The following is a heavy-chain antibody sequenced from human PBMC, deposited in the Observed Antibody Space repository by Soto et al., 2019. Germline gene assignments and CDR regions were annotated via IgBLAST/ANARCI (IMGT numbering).Heavy chain of an antibody. J-gene: IGHJ6*02. CDR2: ISYDGSNK. V-gene: IGHV3-30*03. D-gene: IGHD2-8*01. CDR3: AANGVIQQGDYGMDV. CDR1: GFTFSSYG. Sequence: QVQLVESGGGVVQPGRSLRLSCAASGFTFSSYGMHWVRQAPGKGLEGVAVISYDGSNKYYADSVKGRFTISRDNSKNTLYLQMNSLRAEDTAVYYCAANGVIQQGDYGMDVWGQGTTVTVSS.